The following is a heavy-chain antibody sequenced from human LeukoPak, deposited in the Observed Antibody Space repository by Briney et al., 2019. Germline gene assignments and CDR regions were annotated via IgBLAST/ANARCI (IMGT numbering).Heavy chain of an antibody. Sequence: PSETLSLTCTVSGGSISSSSYFWGWLRQPPGKGLEWIGNIYYSGSTYYNPSLKSRVTISVDTSKNQFSLRLSSVTAADTAVYYCARRGHGDRGSFDPWGQGTLVTVSS. CDR2: IYYSGST. CDR1: GGSISSSSYF. J-gene: IGHJ5*02. D-gene: IGHD4-17*01. V-gene: IGHV4-39*01. CDR3: ARRGHGDRGSFDP.